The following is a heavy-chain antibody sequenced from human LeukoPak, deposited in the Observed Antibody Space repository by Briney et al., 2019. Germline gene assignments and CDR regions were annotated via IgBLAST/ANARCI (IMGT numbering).Heavy chain of an antibody. CDR2: FDPEDGET. D-gene: IGHD2-2*01. Sequence: ASVKVSCKVSGYTLTELSMHWVRQAPGKGLEWMGGFDPEDGETIYAQKFQGRVTMTEDISTDTAYMELSSLRSEDTAVYYCATKGLVPAPRYNWFDPWGQGTLVTVSS. V-gene: IGHV1-24*01. CDR3: ATKGLVPAPRYNWFDP. CDR1: GYTLTELS. J-gene: IGHJ5*02.